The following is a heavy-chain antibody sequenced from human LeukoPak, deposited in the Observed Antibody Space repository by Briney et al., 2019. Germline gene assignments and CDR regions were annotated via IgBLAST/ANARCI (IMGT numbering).Heavy chain of an antibody. CDR3: ARTDTLGYCSSSNCYDGWFDP. D-gene: IGHD2-2*01. CDR2: IYYSGST. Sequence: SETLSLTCTVSGGSISSYYWSWIRQPPGKGLEWIGYIYYSGSTNKNPSLKSRVTISIDTSKNQFSLKLSSVTAADTAVYYCARTDTLGYCSSSNCYDGWFDPWGQGTLVTVSS. J-gene: IGHJ5*02. V-gene: IGHV4-59*01. CDR1: GGSISSYY.